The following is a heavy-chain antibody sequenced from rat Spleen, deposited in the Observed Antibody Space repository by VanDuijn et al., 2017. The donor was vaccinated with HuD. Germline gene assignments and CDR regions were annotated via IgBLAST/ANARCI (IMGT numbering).Heavy chain of an antibody. CDR1: GFTFSDYN. D-gene: IGHD1-12*03. V-gene: IGHV5-7*01. J-gene: IGHJ2*01. CDR2: ISTSGSRT. CDR3: ARIPSDGYYHVPFDY. Sequence: EVQLVESGGGLVQPGRSLKLSCAASGFTFSDYNMAWVRQAPKKGLEWVATISTSGSRTYYPDSVKGRFTISRDNAKSSLYLQMNSLKSEDTATYYCARIPSDGYYHVPFDYWGQGVMVTVSS.